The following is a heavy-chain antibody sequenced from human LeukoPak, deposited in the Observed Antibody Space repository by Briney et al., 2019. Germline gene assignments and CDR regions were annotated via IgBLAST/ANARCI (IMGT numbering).Heavy chain of an antibody. CDR2: ISTASSAL. CDR3: AREARGYSYDARYDIDY. Sequence: QAGGSLRLSCAASGFTFSSYTMNWVRQAPGKGLEWVSYISTASSALDYADSVKGRFTISRDNAKNSLYLQMNSLRAADTAVYYCAREARGYSYDARYDIDYWGQGTLVTVSS. V-gene: IGHV3-48*01. CDR1: GFTFSSYT. D-gene: IGHD5-18*01. J-gene: IGHJ4*02.